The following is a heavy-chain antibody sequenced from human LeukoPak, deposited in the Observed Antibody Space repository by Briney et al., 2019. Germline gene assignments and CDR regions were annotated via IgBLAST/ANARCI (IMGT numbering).Heavy chain of an antibody. Sequence: SETLSLTCTVSGGSISSYYWSWIRQPPGKGLEWIGYIYYSGGTNYNPSLKSRVTISVDTSKNQFSLKLSSVTAADTAVYYCARHPNPPLYYFDYWGQGTLVTVSS. J-gene: IGHJ4*02. CDR1: GGSISSYY. V-gene: IGHV4-59*08. CDR3: ARHPNPPLYYFDY. CDR2: IYYSGGT.